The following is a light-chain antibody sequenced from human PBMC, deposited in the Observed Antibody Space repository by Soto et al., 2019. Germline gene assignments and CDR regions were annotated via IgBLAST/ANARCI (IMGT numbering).Light chain of an antibody. CDR3: KQAKSFPIT. Sequence: DIQMTQSPSSVSASVGDRVTITCRASQGISSWLAWYQQKPGKAPKLLIYAASSLQSGVPSRFNGGGFGTVFPFPISTLQPKDFAPYYCKQAKSFPITFGQGTRLEI. CDR2: AAS. J-gene: IGKJ5*01. CDR1: QGISSW. V-gene: IGKV1-12*01.